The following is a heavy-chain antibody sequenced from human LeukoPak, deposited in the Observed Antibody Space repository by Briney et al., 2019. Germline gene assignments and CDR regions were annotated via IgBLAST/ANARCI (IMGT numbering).Heavy chain of an antibody. J-gene: IGHJ4*02. D-gene: IGHD4-17*01. CDR1: GGSINNYY. Sequence: SETLSLTCTVSGGSINNYYWSWIRQPPGKGLEWIGYIYYSGTTNFNPSLKSRVTILVDTSKNQFSLRLSSVTAADTAVYYCARDSTPYGHSGYWGQGTLVTVSP. CDR2: IYYSGTT. CDR3: ARDSTPYGHSGY. V-gene: IGHV4-59*01.